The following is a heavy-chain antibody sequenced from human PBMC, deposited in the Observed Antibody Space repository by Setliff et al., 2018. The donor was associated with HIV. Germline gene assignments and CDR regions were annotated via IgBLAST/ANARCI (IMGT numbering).Heavy chain of an antibody. CDR2: IWYDGSQK. CDR3: AKDISGWFSRQGSDY. D-gene: IGHD6-19*01. Sequence: GESLKISCAASGFSFRDYGMDWVRQAPGKGLEWVAFIWYDGSQKYYADSVRGRFSIYRDNTRDTLYLQMNSLKTEDTAVYYCAKDISGWFSRQGSDYWGQGTLVTVS. J-gene: IGHJ4*02. V-gene: IGHV3-30*02. CDR1: GFSFRDYG.